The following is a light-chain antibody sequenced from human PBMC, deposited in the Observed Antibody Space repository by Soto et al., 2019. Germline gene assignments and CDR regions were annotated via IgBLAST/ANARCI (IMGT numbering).Light chain of an antibody. V-gene: IGKV1-12*01. CDR2: LAS. CDR3: QQSHSFPVT. J-gene: IGKJ4*01. Sequence: DIQMTQSPSSVSASVXXXVTITCRASQGVNSWLAWYQQKPGRAPKLLIYLASSLQSGVPLRFSGSGSGTEFTLTISSLQPEDFATYYCQQSHSFPVTFGGGTKVGIK. CDR1: QGVNSW.